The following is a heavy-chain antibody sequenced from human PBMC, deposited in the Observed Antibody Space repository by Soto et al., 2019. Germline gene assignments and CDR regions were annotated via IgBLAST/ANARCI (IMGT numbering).Heavy chain of an antibody. D-gene: IGHD5-12*01. CDR1: GFTFRNYG. J-gene: IGHJ6*02. CDR3: VRAAGYSGNDYVYYYGMDV. Sequence: QVQLVESGGGVVQPGRSLRLSCAASGFTFRNYGMHWVRQAPAKGLEWVALVWYAGWNKNYVDTVKGRFTISRDNSKNALYLQMNSLRDEDTAVYYCVRAAGYSGNDYVYYYGMDVWGQGTTVTVSS. CDR2: VWYAGWNK. V-gene: IGHV3-33*01.